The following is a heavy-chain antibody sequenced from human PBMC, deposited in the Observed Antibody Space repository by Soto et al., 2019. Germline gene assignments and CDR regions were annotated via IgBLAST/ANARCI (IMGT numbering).Heavy chain of an antibody. CDR2: IYYSGST. CDR1: GGSVSSGSYY. CDR3: ARENTYYYDSSGYYFGNAFDI. D-gene: IGHD3-22*01. V-gene: IGHV4-61*01. J-gene: IGHJ3*02. Sequence: QVQLQESGPGLVKPSETLSLTCTVSGGSVSSGSYYWSWIRQPPGKGLEWIGYIYYSGSTNYNPSLKSRVTIAVDTSKSQFSLKLSSVTAADTAVYYCARENTYYYDSSGYYFGNAFDIWGQGTMVTVSS.